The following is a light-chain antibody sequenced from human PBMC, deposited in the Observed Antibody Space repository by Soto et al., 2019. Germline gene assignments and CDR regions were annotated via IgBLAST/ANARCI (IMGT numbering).Light chain of an antibody. CDR1: QDIRGA. CDR2: DVS. J-gene: IGKJ5*01. Sequence: IQLTQSPSSLSASVGDRVTITCRASQDIRGAVAWYQQKPGKAPKILIYDVSNLASGVPSRFSGSSSGTYFTLTISSLQHVYFATYYRQQFNSYPITFGQGTRLEIK. CDR3: QQFNSYPIT. V-gene: IGKV1-13*02.